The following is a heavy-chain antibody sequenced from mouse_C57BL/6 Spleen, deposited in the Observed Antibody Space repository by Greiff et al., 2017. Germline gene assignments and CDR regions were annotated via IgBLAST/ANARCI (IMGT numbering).Heavy chain of an antibody. CDR2: INPNNGGT. D-gene: IGHD1-1*01. J-gene: IGHJ1*03. V-gene: IGHV1-18*01. CDR3: ARTPYYYGSSHWYFDV. CDR1: GYTFTDYN. Sequence: EVKLQESGPELVKPGASVKIPCKASGYTFTDYNMDWVKQSHGKSLEWIGDINPNNGGTIYNQKFKGKATLTVDKSSSTAYMELRSLTSEDTAVYYCARTPYYYGSSHWYFDVWGTGTTVTVSS.